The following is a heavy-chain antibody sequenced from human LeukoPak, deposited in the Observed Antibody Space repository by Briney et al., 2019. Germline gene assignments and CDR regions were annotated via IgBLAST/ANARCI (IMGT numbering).Heavy chain of an antibody. CDR2: IYYSGST. CDR1: GGSISSYY. CDR3: ARVVRGGWLRGWFDP. D-gene: IGHD3-10*01. Sequence: SETLSLTCTVSGGSISSYYWSWLRQPPGKGLEWIGYIYYSGSTNYNPSLTSRVTISVDTSKNQSSLKRSSVTAADTAVYYCARVVRGGWLRGWFDPWGQGTLVTVSS. J-gene: IGHJ5*02. V-gene: IGHV4-59*01.